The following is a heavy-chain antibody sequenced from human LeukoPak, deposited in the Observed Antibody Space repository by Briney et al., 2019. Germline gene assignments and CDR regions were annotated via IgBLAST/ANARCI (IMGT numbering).Heavy chain of an antibody. CDR1: GGSIIRYF. V-gene: IGHV4-59*01. CDR2: IYYSGST. D-gene: IGHD1-1*01. J-gene: IGHJ4*02. Sequence: SETLSLTCTVSGGSIIRYFWNWIRQPPGKGLEWIGYIYYSGSTNYNPSLRSRVTISVDTSKNEFSLKLTSVTAADTAVYYCARGGVSGTTLDYWGQGTLVTVSS. CDR3: ARGGVSGTTLDY.